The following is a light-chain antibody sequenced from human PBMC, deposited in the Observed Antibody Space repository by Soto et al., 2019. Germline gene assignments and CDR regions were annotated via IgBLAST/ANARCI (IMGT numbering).Light chain of an antibody. CDR1: ETISSNF. J-gene: IGKJ4*01. V-gene: IGKV3-20*01. Sequence: EVVLTQSPGTLSLSPGESATLSCRASETISSNFLAWYQQKPGQAPRLLIFGTSTRATGIPDKFIGSGSGTDFTLTIRRLEPEDFAVYYCQQYGRPLTFGGGTKVEIK. CDR3: QQYGRPLT. CDR2: GTS.